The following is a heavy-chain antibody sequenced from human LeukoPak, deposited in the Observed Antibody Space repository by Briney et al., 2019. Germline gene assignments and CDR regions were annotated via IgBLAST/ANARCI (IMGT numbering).Heavy chain of an antibody. D-gene: IGHD2-15*01. CDR1: GFTVSSNY. V-gene: IGHV3-53*01. CDR2: IYSGGST. J-gene: IGHJ6*03. CDR3: AKVRLGYCSGGSCSRGGTPMDV. Sequence: GGSLRLSCAASGFTVSSNYMSWVRQAPGKGLEWVSVIYSGGSTYYADSVKGRFTISRDNAKNTLNLQMNSLRAEDTAVYYCAKVRLGYCSGGSCSRGGTPMDVWGKGTTVTISS.